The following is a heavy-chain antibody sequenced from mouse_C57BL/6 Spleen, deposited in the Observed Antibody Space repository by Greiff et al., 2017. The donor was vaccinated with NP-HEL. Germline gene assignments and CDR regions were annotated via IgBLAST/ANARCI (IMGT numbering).Heavy chain of an antibody. CDR3: ARYDGSSYWFAY. J-gene: IGHJ3*01. V-gene: IGHV1-22*01. CDR1: GYTFTDYN. Sequence: EVKLQQSGPELVKPGASVKMSCKASGYTFTDYNMHWVKQSHGKSLEWIGYINPNNGGTSYNQKFKGKATLTVNKSSSTAYMELRSLTSEDSAVYYCARYDGSSYWFAYWGQGTLVTVSA. D-gene: IGHD1-1*01. CDR2: INPNNGGT.